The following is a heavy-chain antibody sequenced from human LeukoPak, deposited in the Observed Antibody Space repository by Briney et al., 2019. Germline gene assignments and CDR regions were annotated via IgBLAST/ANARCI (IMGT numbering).Heavy chain of an antibody. CDR3: ARDSISHYDSSGYYPLEGNNWFDP. V-gene: IGHV1-18*01. CDR1: GYTFTSYG. Sequence: GASVKVSCKASGYTFTSYGISWVRQAPGQGLEWMGWISAYNGNTNYAQKLQGRVTMTTDTATSTASMELRSLRSDDTAVYYCARDSISHYDSSGYYPLEGNNWFDPWGQGTLVTVSS. CDR2: ISAYNGNT. D-gene: IGHD3-22*01. J-gene: IGHJ5*02.